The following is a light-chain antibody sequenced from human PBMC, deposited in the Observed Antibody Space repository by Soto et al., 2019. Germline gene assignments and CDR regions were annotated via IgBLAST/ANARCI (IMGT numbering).Light chain of an antibody. CDR3: QQYNNWPGT. Sequence: IVMTQSPSTLSVSPGERATLSCRASQSVSRNLAWYQQKPGQAPRLLIYGASTRATGIPARFSGSGSGTEFTLTISSLQSEDFAVYYCQQYNNWPGTFGQGTKVDIK. J-gene: IGKJ1*01. CDR1: QSVSRN. V-gene: IGKV3-15*01. CDR2: GAS.